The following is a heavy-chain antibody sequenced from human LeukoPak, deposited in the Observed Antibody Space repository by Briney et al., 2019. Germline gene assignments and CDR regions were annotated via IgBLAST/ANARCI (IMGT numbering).Heavy chain of an antibody. V-gene: IGHV4-34*01. Sequence: PSETLSLTCAVYGGSFSGYYWSWIRQPPGKGLEWIGEINHSGSTNYNPSLKSRVTISVDTSKNQFSLKLSSVTAADTAVYYCARDRRRGYFDLWGRGTLVTVSS. CDR2: INHSGST. J-gene: IGHJ2*01. CDR3: ARDRRRGYFDL. CDR1: GGSFSGYY.